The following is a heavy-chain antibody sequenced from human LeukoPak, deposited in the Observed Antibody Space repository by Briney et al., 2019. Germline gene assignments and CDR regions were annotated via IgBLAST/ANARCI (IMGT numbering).Heavy chain of an antibody. J-gene: IGHJ4*02. D-gene: IGHD3-10*01. CDR2: IYSGGST. V-gene: IGHV3-53*01. CDR3: ARRAYGGSGNYFDD. CDR1: GFSVSSNY. Sequence: GGSLRLSCAASGFSVSSNYMTWVRQAPGKELEWVSVIYSGGSTYYADPVKGRFTISTDNSKNTLYLQMNSLRADDTAVYYCARRAYGGSGNYFDDWGQGTLVTVSS.